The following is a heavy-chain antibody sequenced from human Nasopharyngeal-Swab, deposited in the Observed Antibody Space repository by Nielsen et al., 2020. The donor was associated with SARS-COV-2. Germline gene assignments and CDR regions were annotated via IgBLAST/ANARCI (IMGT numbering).Heavy chain of an antibody. CDR2: IIPIFGTA. D-gene: IGHD2-8*01. J-gene: IGHJ4*02. CDR1: GCTFSSYA. CDR3: AGASRAVLMVYAMHH. Sequence: SSLKVSCKASGCTFSSYAISWVRQAPGQGLEWMGGIIPIFGTANYAQKFQGRVTITADKSPSTAYMELCNLRSQDTAVYYCAGASRAVLMVYAMHHWGQGTLVTVSS. V-gene: IGHV1-69*06.